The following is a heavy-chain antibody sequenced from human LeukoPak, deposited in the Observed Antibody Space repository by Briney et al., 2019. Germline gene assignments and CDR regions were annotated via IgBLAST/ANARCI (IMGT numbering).Heavy chain of an antibody. CDR1: GYTFTSYY. Sequence: GASVKVSCKASGYTFTSYYMHWVRQAPGQGLEWMGIINPSGGSTSYAQKFQGRVTMTRDTSTSTVYMELSSLRSEDTAVYYCARVPYDSSGYRPYLAYGMDVWGQGTTVTVSS. V-gene: IGHV1-46*01. CDR2: INPSGGST. D-gene: IGHD3-22*01. CDR3: ARVPYDSSGYRPYLAYGMDV. J-gene: IGHJ6*02.